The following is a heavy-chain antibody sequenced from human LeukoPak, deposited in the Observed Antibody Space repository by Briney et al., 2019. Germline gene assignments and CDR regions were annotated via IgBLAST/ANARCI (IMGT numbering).Heavy chain of an antibody. V-gene: IGHV1-2*02. D-gene: IGHD5-12*01. J-gene: IGHJ6*03. CDR1: GYTFTGYY. Sequence: GASVKVSCKASGYTFTGYYMHWVRQAPGQGLEWMGWINPNSGGTNYAQKFQGRVTMTRNTSISTAYMELSSLRSEDTAVYYCARGVATYYYYYYYMDVWGKGTTVTISS. CDR2: INPNSGGT. CDR3: ARGVATYYYYYYYMDV.